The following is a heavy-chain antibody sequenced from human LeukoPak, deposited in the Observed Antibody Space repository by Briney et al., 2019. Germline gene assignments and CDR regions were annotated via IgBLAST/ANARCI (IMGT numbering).Heavy chain of an antibody. CDR1: GLTFSNYW. D-gene: IGHD4-23*01. J-gene: IGHJ4*02. CDR3: ARSRWPEDY. Sequence: GGSLTLSCAASGLTFSNYWLSWVRQAPGKGLEWVANINQDGTDNNYVDSVKGRFTISRDNAKNSVYLQMNSLRVEDTAVYYCARSRWPEDYWGQGTLVTVPS. V-gene: IGHV3-7*01. CDR2: INQDGTDN.